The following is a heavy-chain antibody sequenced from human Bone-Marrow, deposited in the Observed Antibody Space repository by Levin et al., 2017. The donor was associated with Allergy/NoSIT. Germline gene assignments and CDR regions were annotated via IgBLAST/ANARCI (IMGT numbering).Heavy chain of an antibody. V-gene: IGHV1-69*04. D-gene: IGHD3-3*02. J-gene: IGHJ4*02. CDR2: TIPLLDVI. CDR3: HFFDGGLTAAVASTRRLDF. Sequence: GASVKVSCKASGGTFSHTYAISWVRQPPGQGLEWMGKTIPLLDVISYAKKFEGRITITADKSASTTTTSYLEVTSLTSEDTALYFCHFFDGGLTAAVASTRRLDFWGQGTPVTVSP. CDR1: GGTFSHTYA.